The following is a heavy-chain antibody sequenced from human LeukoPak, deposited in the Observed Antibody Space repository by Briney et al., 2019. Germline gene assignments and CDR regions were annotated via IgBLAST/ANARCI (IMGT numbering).Heavy chain of an antibody. CDR3: AKDERPVLRFLEWPGDWFDP. J-gene: IGHJ5*02. Sequence: SGGSLRLSCAASGFTVSSNYMSWVRQAPGKGLEWVSAISGSGGSTYYADSVKGRFTISRDNSKNTLYLQMNSLRAEDTAVYYCAKDERPVLRFLEWPGDWFDPWGQGTLVTVSS. CDR2: ISGSGGST. CDR1: GFTVSSNY. V-gene: IGHV3-23*01. D-gene: IGHD3-3*01.